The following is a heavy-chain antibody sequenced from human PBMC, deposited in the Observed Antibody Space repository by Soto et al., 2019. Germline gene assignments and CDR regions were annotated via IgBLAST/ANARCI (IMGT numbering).Heavy chain of an antibody. CDR3: ARGDSTDCSNGVCSFFYNHDMDV. Sequence: ASVKVSCKASGYSFTDYHIHWVRQAPGQGLEWLGRINPKSGGTSTAQKFQGWVTMTTDTSISTASMELTRLTSDDTAIYYCARGDSTDCSNGVCSFFYNHDMDVWGQGXTVTVYS. CDR1: GYSFTDYH. V-gene: IGHV1-2*04. D-gene: IGHD2-8*01. CDR2: INPKSGGT. J-gene: IGHJ6*02.